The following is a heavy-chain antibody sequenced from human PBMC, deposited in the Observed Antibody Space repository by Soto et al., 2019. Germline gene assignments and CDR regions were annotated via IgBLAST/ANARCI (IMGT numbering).Heavy chain of an antibody. Sequence: EVQLLESGGGLVQPGGSLRLSCAASGFTFDNYAMTWVRQAPGKGLEWVSALTASGTNTHYADSVKGRFTISRDNSKNTLHLQMNSLRTEDTAVYYCAKNQPSWATRAAFDYWGQGTLVTVSS. V-gene: IGHV3-23*01. CDR2: LTASGTNT. J-gene: IGHJ4*02. CDR1: GFTFDNYA. CDR3: AKNQPSWATRAAFDY. D-gene: IGHD2-2*01.